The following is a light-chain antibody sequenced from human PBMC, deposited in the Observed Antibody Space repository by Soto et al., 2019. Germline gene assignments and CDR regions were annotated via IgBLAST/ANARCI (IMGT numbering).Light chain of an antibody. Sequence: QSALTQPASVSGSPGQSITISCTGTSSDVGGYNYVSWYQQHPGKAPKLMIYDVSNRPSGVSNRFSGSKSGNTASLTISGLEAEDEADDYCSSNSCSSSSAVVFGGGTKLTVL. J-gene: IGLJ2*01. CDR3: SSNSCSSSSAVV. CDR2: DVS. V-gene: IGLV2-14*01. CDR1: SSDVGGYNY.